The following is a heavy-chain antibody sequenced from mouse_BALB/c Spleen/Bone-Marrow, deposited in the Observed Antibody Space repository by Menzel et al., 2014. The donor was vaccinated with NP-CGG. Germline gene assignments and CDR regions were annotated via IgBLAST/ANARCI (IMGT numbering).Heavy chain of an antibody. Sequence: VQLQQSGAELVKPGASVKLSCTASGFNIKDTYIHWVKQRPEQGLEWIGRIDPANGYTKYDPKFQGKATITADTSSNTAYLQLSSLTSEDTAVYYCASYRYAWYFDVWGAGTTVTISS. V-gene: IGHV14-3*02. D-gene: IGHD2-14*01. CDR3: ASYRYAWYFDV. CDR1: GFNIKDTY. J-gene: IGHJ1*01. CDR2: IDPANGYT.